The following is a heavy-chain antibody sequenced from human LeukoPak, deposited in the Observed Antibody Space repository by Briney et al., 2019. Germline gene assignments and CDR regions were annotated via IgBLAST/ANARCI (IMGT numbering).Heavy chain of an antibody. V-gene: IGHV3-21*04. J-gene: IGHJ3*02. Sequence: GGSPRLSWAASGFTFSSYSMNWVRQAPGKGLEWVSSISSSSSYIYYADSVKGRFTISRDNSKNTLYLQMNSLRAEDTAVYYRARDHNPGSKGDAFDIWGQGTMVTVSS. D-gene: IGHD3-10*01. CDR1: GFTFSSYS. CDR2: ISSSSSYI. CDR3: ARDHNPGSKGDAFDI.